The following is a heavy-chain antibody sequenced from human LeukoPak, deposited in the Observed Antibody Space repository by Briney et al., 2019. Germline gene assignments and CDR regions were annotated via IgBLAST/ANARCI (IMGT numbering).Heavy chain of an antibody. D-gene: IGHD1-7*01. CDR1: GGSISSGSYY. Sequence: PSETLSLTCTVSGGSISSGSYYWSWIRQPAGKGLEWIGRIYTSGSTNYNPSLKSRVTISVDTSKNQFSLQLNSVTPEDTAVYFCARDRGAFTWNSRFDSWGQGTLVTVSS. CDR3: ARDRGAFTWNSRFDS. V-gene: IGHV4-61*02. J-gene: IGHJ4*02. CDR2: IYTSGST.